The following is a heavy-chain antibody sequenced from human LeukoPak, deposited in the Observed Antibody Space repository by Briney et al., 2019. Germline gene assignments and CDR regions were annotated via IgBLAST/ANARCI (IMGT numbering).Heavy chain of an antibody. J-gene: IGHJ5*02. V-gene: IGHV3-23*01. D-gene: IGHD3-10*01. CDR1: GFTFSSYA. CDR2: ISGSGDNT. CDR3: TKASYASGRGHWFDP. Sequence: TGGSLRLSCAASGFTFSSYAMNWVRQAPGKGLEWISSISGSGDNTYYADSVKGRFTISRDNAKNSLYLQMNSLRAEDMALYYCTKASYASGRGHWFDPWGQGILVTVSS.